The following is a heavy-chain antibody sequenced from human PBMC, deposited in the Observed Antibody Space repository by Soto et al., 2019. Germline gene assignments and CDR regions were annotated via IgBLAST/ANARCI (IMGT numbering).Heavy chain of an antibody. J-gene: IGHJ5*02. Sequence: EVQLVESGGGLVQPGGSLRLSCAASKFTFSRYWMHWVRQTPGKGLMWVSRINTDGSRTTYADSVKGRFTISRDNAKNTVFLDMISLRAEDTAVYYCARVASGSYDWFDPWGQGTLVTVSS. CDR1: KFTFSRYW. CDR3: ARVASGSYDWFDP. D-gene: IGHD1-26*01. CDR2: INTDGSRT. V-gene: IGHV3-74*03.